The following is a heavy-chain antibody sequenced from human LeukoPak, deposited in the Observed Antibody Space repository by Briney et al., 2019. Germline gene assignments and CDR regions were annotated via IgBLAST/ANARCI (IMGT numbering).Heavy chain of an antibody. J-gene: IGHJ4*02. D-gene: IGHD3-16*01. CDR2: IGPDGRSK. CDR1: GFTFTTFW. Sequence: GGSLRLSCAASGFTFTTFWMTWVRQAPGKGLEWVANIGPDGRSKYYVDSVRGRFTISRDNAKDSLFLQLNSLRADDTAMYFCTRVGVGGYWGQGTLVTVSS. V-gene: IGHV3-7*01. CDR3: TRVGVGGY.